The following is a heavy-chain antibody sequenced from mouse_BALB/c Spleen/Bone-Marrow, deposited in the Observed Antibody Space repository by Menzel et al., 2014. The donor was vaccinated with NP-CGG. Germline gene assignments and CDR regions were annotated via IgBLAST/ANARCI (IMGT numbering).Heavy chain of an antibody. CDR2: IDPETGGT. V-gene: IGHV1-15*01. D-gene: IGHD1-1*01. J-gene: IGHJ2*01. CDR1: GYTFTDYE. Sequence: QVQLQQSGAELVRPGASVTLSCKASGYTFTDYEMHWVKQTPVHGLEWIGAIDPETGGTAYNQKFKGKATLTADKSSSTAYMQLSSLTSEDSAVYYCARRYYGSTFDYWGQGATLTVSS. CDR3: ARRYYGSTFDY.